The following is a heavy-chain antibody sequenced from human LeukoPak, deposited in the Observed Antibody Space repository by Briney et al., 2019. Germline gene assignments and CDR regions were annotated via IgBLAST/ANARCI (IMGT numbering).Heavy chain of an antibody. CDR2: IYSGGDT. D-gene: IGHD3-10*02. Sequence: GGSLRLSCAASGFTFTNYDMTWVRQAVGKGLEWVSFIYSGGDTSYADSVKGRFTISRDNSKNTLYLQMNSLRAEDTAVYYCARVYNYVFDYWGQGTLVTVSS. CDR1: GFTFTNYD. J-gene: IGHJ4*02. CDR3: ARVYNYVFDY. V-gene: IGHV3-53*01.